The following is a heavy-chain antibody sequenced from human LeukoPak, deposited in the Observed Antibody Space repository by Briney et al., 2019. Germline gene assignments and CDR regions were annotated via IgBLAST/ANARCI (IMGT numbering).Heavy chain of an antibody. CDR3: AREESSSSVIDY. V-gene: IGHV3-21*01. CDR1: GFTFSSYS. CDR2: ISSSSSYI. J-gene: IGHJ4*02. D-gene: IGHD6-6*01. Sequence: GGSLRLSCAASGFTFSSYSMNWVRQAPGKGLEWVSSISSSSSYIYYADSVKGRFTISRDNAKNSLYLQMNSLRAEDTAVYYCAREESSSSVIDYWGQGTLVTVSS.